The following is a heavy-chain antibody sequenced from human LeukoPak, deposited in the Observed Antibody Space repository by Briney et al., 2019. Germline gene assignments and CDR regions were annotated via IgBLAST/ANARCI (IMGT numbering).Heavy chain of an antibody. CDR2: IYYSGST. V-gene: IGHV4-59*08. Sequence: SETLSLTCTVSGGSISSYYWSWIRQPPDRRLEWIGYIYYSGSTKYNASLKSRVTILVDTSKNQFSLKLRSVTAADTAVYYCARHVAWDGDYEWDAFDIWGQGTMVTVSS. D-gene: IGHD4-17*01. CDR1: GGSISSYY. J-gene: IGHJ3*02. CDR3: ARHVAWDGDYEWDAFDI.